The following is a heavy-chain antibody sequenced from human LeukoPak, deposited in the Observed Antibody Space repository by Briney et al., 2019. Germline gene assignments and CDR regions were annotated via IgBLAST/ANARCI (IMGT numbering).Heavy chain of an antibody. J-gene: IGHJ4*02. CDR2: ISRTSCNI. V-gene: IGHV3-21*01. CDR3: ATEFLGAVAETGDY. Sequence: GGSLRLSCGASGFPFSSYAMNWVREASGKGLEYVSSISRTSCNIYYADSVKGRFTISRDNAKNSLYLQMNSLRAEDTAVYYCATEFLGAVAETGDYWGQGTLVTVSS. CDR1: GFPFSSYA. D-gene: IGHD6-19*01.